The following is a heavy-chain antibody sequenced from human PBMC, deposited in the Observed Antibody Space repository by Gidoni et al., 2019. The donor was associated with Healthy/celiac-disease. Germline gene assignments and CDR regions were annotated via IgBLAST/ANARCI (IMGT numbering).Heavy chain of an antibody. D-gene: IGHD3-3*01. J-gene: IGHJ3*02. CDR2: ISYDGSTK. Sequence: GQREESGGGVVQPGRSLRLSCATSGFTFSNYAMHRGRQAPGKGLEWVPVISYDGSTKSYADSVTGRFSISRYNSKNTLYLQMNSLRAEDTAVYYCARDLHWYYDFWSGYHHDAFAIWGQGTMVTVSS. CDR3: ARDLHWYYDFWSGYHHDAFAI. CDR1: GFTFSNYA. V-gene: IGHV3-30-3*01.